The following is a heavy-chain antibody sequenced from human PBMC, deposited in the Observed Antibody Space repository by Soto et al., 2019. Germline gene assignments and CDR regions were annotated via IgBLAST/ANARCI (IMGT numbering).Heavy chain of an antibody. Sequence: PSETLSLTCTVSGGSISSYYWSWIRQPPGKGLEWIGYIYYSGSTNYNLSLKSRVTISVDTSKNQFSLKLSSVTAADTAVYYCARRWGATFDFWGQGTLVTVSS. J-gene: IGHJ4*02. CDR1: GGSISSYY. CDR2: IYYSGST. CDR3: ARRWGATFDF. V-gene: IGHV4-59*08. D-gene: IGHD1-26*01.